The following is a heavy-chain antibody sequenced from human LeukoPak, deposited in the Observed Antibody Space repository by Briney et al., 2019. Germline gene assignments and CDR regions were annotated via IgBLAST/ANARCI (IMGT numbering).Heavy chain of an antibody. Sequence: PGGSLRLSCGASGFHFCIYRMKGAPQARGRGRVWVSSLSSCSSYIYYADSVEGRFTISRDNAKNSLYLQMNSLRAEDTAVYYCAELGITMIGGVWGKGTTFTISS. J-gene: IGHJ6*04. CDR2: LSSCSSYI. D-gene: IGHD3-10*02. CDR1: GFHFCIYR. CDR3: AELGITMIGGV. V-gene: IGHV3-21*01.